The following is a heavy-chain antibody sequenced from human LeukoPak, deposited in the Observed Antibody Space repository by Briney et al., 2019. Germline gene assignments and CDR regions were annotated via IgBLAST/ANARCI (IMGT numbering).Heavy chain of an antibody. V-gene: IGHV7-4-1*02. CDR2: IYTNTGSP. D-gene: IGHD3-3*01. CDR1: GYTFTSYS. J-gene: IGHJ4*02. CDR3: ARARRTPGPYDFWVDY. Sequence: GASVKVSCKASGYTFTSYSMGWVRQAPGQGLEWMGWIYTNTGSPTYAQGFTGRFVFSLDTSVSTAYLQISSLKAEDTAVYYCARARRTPGPYDFWVDYWGQGTLVTVSS.